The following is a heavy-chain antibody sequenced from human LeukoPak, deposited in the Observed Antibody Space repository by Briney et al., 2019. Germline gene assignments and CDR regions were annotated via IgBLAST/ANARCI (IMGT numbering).Heavy chain of an antibody. J-gene: IGHJ5*02. Sequence: PSETLSLTCTVSGGSISSSSYHWGWIRQPPGKGLEWIGSIYYSGSTYYNPSLKSRVTISVDTSKNQFSLKLSSVTAADTAVYYCARHTRKWLSPNWFDPWGQGTLVTVSS. V-gene: IGHV4-39*01. CDR3: ARHTRKWLSPNWFDP. D-gene: IGHD6-19*01. CDR1: GGSISSSSYH. CDR2: IYYSGST.